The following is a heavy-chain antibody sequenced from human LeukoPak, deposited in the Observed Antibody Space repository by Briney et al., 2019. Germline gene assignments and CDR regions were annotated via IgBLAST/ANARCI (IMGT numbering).Heavy chain of an antibody. V-gene: IGHV3-30*04. CDR1: GFTFSSYA. J-gene: IGHJ4*02. CDR2: ISYDGSNK. D-gene: IGHD2-15*01. CDR3: AKSGGQ. Sequence: QSGGSLRLSCAASGFTFSSYAMHWVRQAPGKGLEWVAVISYDGSNKYYADSVKGRFTISRDNSKSTLYLQINGLRGDDTAVCYCAKSGGQWGQGTLVTVSS.